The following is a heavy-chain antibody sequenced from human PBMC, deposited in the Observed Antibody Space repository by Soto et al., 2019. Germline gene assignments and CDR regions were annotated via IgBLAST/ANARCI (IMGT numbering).Heavy chain of an antibody. CDR2: IIPILGTP. Sequence: QVQLVQSGAEVKKPGSSVKVSCKVSGDTFSTYSISWVRQAPGQGLEWLGGIIPILGTPSYAQRFQDSVTITADEYTSTASIEVCSLRSEVTAVYYCASERSRYDRRGYFRPDYWGQGTLFTVS. CDR3: ASERSRYDRRGYFRPDY. CDR1: GDTFSTYS. J-gene: IGHJ4*02. D-gene: IGHD3-22*01. V-gene: IGHV1-69*01.